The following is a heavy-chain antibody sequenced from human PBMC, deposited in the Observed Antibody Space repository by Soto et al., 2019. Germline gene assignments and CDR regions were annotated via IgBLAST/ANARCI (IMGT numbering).Heavy chain of an antibody. CDR2: IYWDDDK. Sequence: QITLKESGPTVVKPTQTLTLTGTFSGFSLRSSGMGVGWIRQPPGKALEWLALIYWDDDKRYSPSLKSRLNITKDTFKNQVVLTMTKMDPVDTATYFCAHSSRWLQLRDAFDIWGQGTMVTVSS. D-gene: IGHD1-1*01. CDR1: GFSLRSSGMG. J-gene: IGHJ3*02. V-gene: IGHV2-5*02. CDR3: AHSSRWLQLRDAFDI.